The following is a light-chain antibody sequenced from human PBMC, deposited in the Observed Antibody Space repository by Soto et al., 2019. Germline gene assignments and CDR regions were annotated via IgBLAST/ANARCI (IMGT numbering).Light chain of an antibody. J-gene: IGKJ1*01. CDR2: GAS. V-gene: IGKV3-20*01. Sequence: EIVLTQSPGTLSLSPGERDTLSCRASQSVSNNYLAWYQQKPGQAPRLLIYGASSRATGIPDRFSGSGSGTDFTLTISRLEPEDFAVYYCQQYGSSRTFGQGTKVDIK. CDR1: QSVSNNY. CDR3: QQYGSSRT.